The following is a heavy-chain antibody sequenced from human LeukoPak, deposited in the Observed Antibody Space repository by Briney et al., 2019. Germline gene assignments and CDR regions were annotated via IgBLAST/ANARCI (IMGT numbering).Heavy chain of an antibody. CDR1: GYTFTGYY. Sequence: RASVKVSCKASGYTFTGYYMHWVRQAPGQGREWMGWINPNSGGTNYAQKFQGRVTMTRDTSISTAYMELSRLRSDDTAVYYCARDLGVTGYDAFDIWGQGTMVTVSS. CDR3: ARDLGVTGYDAFDI. J-gene: IGHJ3*02. V-gene: IGHV1-2*02. CDR2: INPNSGGT. D-gene: IGHD7-27*01.